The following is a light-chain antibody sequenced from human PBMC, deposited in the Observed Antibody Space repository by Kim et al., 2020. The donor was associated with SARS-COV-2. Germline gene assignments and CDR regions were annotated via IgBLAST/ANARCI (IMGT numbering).Light chain of an antibody. CDR3: NSRDSNDNVV. V-gene: IGLV3-19*01. CDR1: SLSSYY. Sequence: SSELTQDPAVSVALGQTVRITCQGDSLSSYYATWYQQKPGQAPILVIYGKNNRPSGIPDRFSGSSSGNTASLTITGTQAGDEADYYCNSRDSNDNVVFGGGTHLTVL. J-gene: IGLJ2*01. CDR2: GKN.